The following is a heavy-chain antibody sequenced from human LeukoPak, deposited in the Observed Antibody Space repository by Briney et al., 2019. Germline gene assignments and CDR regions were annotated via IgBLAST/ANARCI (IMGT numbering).Heavy chain of an antibody. CDR3: ARGSAWYLVY. D-gene: IGHD3-16*01. J-gene: IGHJ4*02. CDR1: GFTFSSYA. V-gene: IGHV3-23*01. Sequence: GGSLRLSCAASGFTFSSYAMTWVRQAPGKGPEWVSTIGGSGGSTYYADSVKGRFTISRDNSKNTLYLQMNSLRAEDTAVYYCARGSAWYLVYWGQGTLVTVSS. CDR2: IGGSGGST.